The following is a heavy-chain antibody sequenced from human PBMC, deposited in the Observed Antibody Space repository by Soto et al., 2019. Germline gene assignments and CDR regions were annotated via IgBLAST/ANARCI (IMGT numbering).Heavy chain of an antibody. D-gene: IGHD3-10*01. CDR2: ISGSGGST. J-gene: IGHJ4*02. CDR1: GFTFSSYA. Sequence: EVQLLESGGGLVQPGGSLRLSCAASGFTFSSYAMSWVRQAPGKGLEWVSAISGSGGSTYYADSVKGRFTISRDNSKNTLYLQMNSLRAEDTAVYYCAKDRPAGLWFGELLLDYWCQGTLVTVSS. V-gene: IGHV3-23*01. CDR3: AKDRPAGLWFGELLLDY.